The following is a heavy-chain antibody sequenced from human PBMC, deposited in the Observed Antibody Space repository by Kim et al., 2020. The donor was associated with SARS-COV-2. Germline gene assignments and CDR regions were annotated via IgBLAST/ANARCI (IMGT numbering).Heavy chain of an antibody. Sequence: ASVKVSCKASGYTFTGYYMHWVRQAPGQGLEWMGRINPNSGGTNYAQKFQGRVTMTRDTSISTAYMELSRLRSDDTAVYYCAGDSSGRYYFNYWGQGTLVTVSS. V-gene: IGHV1-2*06. CDR1: GYTFTGYY. D-gene: IGHD3-22*01. J-gene: IGHJ4*02. CDR3: AGDSSGRYYFNY. CDR2: INPNSGGT.